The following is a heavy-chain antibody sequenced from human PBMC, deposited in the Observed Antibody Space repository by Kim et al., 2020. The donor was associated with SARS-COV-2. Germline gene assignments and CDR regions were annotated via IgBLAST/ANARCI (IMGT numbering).Heavy chain of an antibody. Sequence: GGSLRLSCAASGLTFSDAWMSWVRPAPGKGLEWVGRLTSKTDGGTEKYAAPVKGRFTISRDDSKDTLYLQMNSLKTEDTAVYYCTTDPGWERIWDHWGQGALVTVSS. D-gene: IGHD1-26*01. CDR3: TTDPGWERIWDH. J-gene: IGHJ4*02. V-gene: IGHV3-15*05. CDR2: LTSKTDGGTE. CDR1: GLTFSDAW.